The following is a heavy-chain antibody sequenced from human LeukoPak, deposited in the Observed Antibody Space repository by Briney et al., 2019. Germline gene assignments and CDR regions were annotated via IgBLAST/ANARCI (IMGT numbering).Heavy chain of an antibody. D-gene: IGHD4-11*01. V-gene: IGHV1-2*02. Sequence: ASVKVSCKASGYTFTGYYMHWVRQAPGQGLEWMGWINPNSGGTNYAQKFQGRVTMTTDTSTSTAYMELRSLRSEDTAVYYCASCPPNDYSNSYFDYWGQGTLVTVSS. CDR2: INPNSGGT. J-gene: IGHJ4*02. CDR1: GYTFTGYY. CDR3: ASCPPNDYSNSYFDY.